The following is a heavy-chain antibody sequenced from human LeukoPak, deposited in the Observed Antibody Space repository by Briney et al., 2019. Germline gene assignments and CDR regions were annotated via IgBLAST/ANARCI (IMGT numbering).Heavy chain of an antibody. J-gene: IGHJ5*02. CDR2: ISAYNGNT. Sequence: ASVKVSCKASGYTFTSYGISWVRQAPGQGLEWMGWISAYNGNTNYAQKLQGRVTMTTDTSTSTAYMELRSLRSDDTAVYYCARHSIRGSSSSHWFDPWGQGTLVTVSS. CDR3: ARHSIRGSSSSHWFDP. V-gene: IGHV1-18*01. D-gene: IGHD6-6*01. CDR1: GYTFTSYG.